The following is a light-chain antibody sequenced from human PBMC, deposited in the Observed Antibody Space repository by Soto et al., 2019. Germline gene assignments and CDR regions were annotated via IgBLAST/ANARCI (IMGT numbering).Light chain of an antibody. CDR2: GAS. J-gene: IGKJ5*01. CDR3: QQYGSSPLIT. CDR1: QSVSSSY. Sequence: EIVLTQSPGTLSLSPGERATLSCRASQSVSSSYLAWYQQKPGQAPRLLIYGASSRATGIPDRFSGSGSGTDFPLTNSRLEPEDFAVYYCQQYGSSPLITFGQGTRLEIK. V-gene: IGKV3-20*01.